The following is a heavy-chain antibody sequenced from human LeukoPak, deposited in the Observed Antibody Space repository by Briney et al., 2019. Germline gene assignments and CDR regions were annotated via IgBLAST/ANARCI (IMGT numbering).Heavy chain of an antibody. CDR1: GYTLTELS. Sequence: GASVKVSCKVSGYTLTELSMHWVRQAPGKGLEWMGGFDPEDGETIYAQKFQGRVTITADESTSTAYMELSSLRSEDTAVYYCARGTTGTTHWFDPWGQGTLVTVSS. CDR3: ARGTTGTTHWFDP. V-gene: IGHV1-24*01. D-gene: IGHD1-1*01. J-gene: IGHJ5*02. CDR2: FDPEDGET.